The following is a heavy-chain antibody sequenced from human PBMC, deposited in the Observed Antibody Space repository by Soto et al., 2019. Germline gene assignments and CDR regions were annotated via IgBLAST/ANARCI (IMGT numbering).Heavy chain of an antibody. CDR2: INHGGST. J-gene: IGHJ6*03. Sequence: SETLSLTCTVSGGSLSSYYWSWIRQPPGKGLEWIGEINHGGSTNYNPSLKSRVTISGDTSKNQFSLKLSSVTAADTAVYYCARRKTLGHGSGSSCQNYYYMDVWAKGTKVTVSS. CDR3: ARRKTLGHGSGSSCQNYYYMDV. D-gene: IGHD2-15*01. V-gene: IGHV4-34*01. CDR1: GGSLSSYY.